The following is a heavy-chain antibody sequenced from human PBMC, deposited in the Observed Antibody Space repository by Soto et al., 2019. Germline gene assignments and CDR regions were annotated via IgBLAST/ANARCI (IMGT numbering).Heavy chain of an antibody. J-gene: IGHJ3*02. V-gene: IGHV3-30*18. CDR2: ISYDGSNK. Sequence: QVQLVESGGGVVQPGRSLRLSCAASGFTFSSYGMHWVRQAPGKGLEWVAVISYDGSNKYYADSVKGRFTISRDNSKNTLYLQMNSLRAEDTAVYYFDKDPNVDYYDSSGYYDGLDIW. CDR1: GFTFSSYG. CDR3: DKDPNVDYYDSSGYYDGLDI. D-gene: IGHD3-22*01.